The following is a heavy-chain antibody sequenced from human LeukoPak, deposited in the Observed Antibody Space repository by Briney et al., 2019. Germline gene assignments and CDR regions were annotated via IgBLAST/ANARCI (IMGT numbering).Heavy chain of an antibody. J-gene: IGHJ1*01. D-gene: IGHD2-15*01. CDR1: GFTVSHNY. CDR3: GILPGSGH. CDR2: IYSGGST. V-gene: IGHV3-53*01. Sequence: GGSLRLSCAASGFTVSHNYMTWVRQAPGKGLEWVSIIYSGGSTYYADSVKGRFTISRDNSKNTLYLQMNSLGAEDTAVYYCGILPGSGHWGQGTLVTVSS.